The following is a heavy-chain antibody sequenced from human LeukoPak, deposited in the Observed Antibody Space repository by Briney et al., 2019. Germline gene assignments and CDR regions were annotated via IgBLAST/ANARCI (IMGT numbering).Heavy chain of an antibody. J-gene: IGHJ4*02. CDR3: ARTSVLAGIGH. V-gene: IGHV4-59*12. D-gene: IGHD2/OR15-2a*01. CDR1: GGSISSYH. Sequence: SETLSLTCTVSGGSISSYHWSWIRQPPGKGLEWIGYIYYSGSTNYNPSLKSRVTISVDTSKNQFSLKLSSVTAADTAVYYCARTSVLAGIGHWGQGTLVTVSS. CDR2: IYYSGST.